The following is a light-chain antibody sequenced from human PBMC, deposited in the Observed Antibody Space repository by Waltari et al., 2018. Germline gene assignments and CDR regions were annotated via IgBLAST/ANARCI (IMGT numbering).Light chain of an antibody. CDR2: QAS. Sequence: DIQLTQSPSTLSPSVGDRVTTTCRASQSIHDWLAWYQQKPGKAPKVLIYQASNLQGGVPSRFSGSYSGTEFTLTISSLQPDDFATYYCQQYDAYPYTFGQGTKLEIK. CDR1: QSIHDW. J-gene: IGKJ2*01. CDR3: QQYDAYPYT. V-gene: IGKV1-5*03.